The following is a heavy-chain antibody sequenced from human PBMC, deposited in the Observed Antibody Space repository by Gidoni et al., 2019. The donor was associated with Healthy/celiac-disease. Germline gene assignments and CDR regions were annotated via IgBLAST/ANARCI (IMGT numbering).Heavy chain of an antibody. J-gene: IGHJ3*02. V-gene: IGHV3-11*01. D-gene: IGHD3-3*01. Sequence: GRFTISRDNAKNSLYLQMNSLRAEDTAVYYCATTVHYDFWSGYGAFDIWGQGTMVTVSS. CDR3: ATTVHYDFWSGYGAFDI.